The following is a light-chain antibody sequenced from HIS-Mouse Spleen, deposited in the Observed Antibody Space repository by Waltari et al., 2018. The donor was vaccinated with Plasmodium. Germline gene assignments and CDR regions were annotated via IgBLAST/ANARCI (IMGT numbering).Light chain of an antibody. CDR3: QVWDSSSDHPV. J-gene: IGLJ2*01. V-gene: IGLV3-21*02. CDR1: NIGSKS. CDR2: DDS. Sequence: SYVLTQPPSVSVAPGQTARITCGGNNIGSKSVHWYQQKPGQAPVLVVYDDSDRPSGIPGRVSGPNSGNTATLTISRVEAGDEADYYCQVWDSSSDHPVFGGGTKLTVL.